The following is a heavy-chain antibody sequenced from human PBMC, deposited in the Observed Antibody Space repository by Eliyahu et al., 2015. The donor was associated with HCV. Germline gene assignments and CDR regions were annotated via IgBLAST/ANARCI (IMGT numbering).Heavy chain of an antibody. D-gene: IGHD2-2*02. Sequence: QVQLVESGGALXNPGGSLRXSCAASGXXFXXYYMPWVRQAPGKGLEWVSYITTTSAPITXYADSVKGRFTISRDNAENSLSLQMNSLRPEDTAVYYCARLGHCSTTICYNDAFDIWGQGTTVTVSS. J-gene: IGHJ3*02. V-gene: IGHV3-11*04. CDR2: ITTTSAPIT. CDR3: ARLGHCSTTICYNDAFDI. CDR1: GXXFXXYY.